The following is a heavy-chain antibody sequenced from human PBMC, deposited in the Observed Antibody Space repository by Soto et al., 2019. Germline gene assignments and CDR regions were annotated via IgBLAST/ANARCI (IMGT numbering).Heavy chain of an antibody. D-gene: IGHD6-13*01. J-gene: IGHJ4*02. V-gene: IGHV3-74*01. CDR3: ATGLEQHSSSWHDY. CDR2: INSDGSST. Sequence: ETLSLTCAVYGGSFSGYYWSWIRQPPGKGLVWVSRINSDGSSTDYADSVKGRFTISRDNAKNTLYLQMNSLRAEDTAIYYCATGLEQHSSSWHDYWGQGTLVTVSS. CDR1: GGSFSGYY.